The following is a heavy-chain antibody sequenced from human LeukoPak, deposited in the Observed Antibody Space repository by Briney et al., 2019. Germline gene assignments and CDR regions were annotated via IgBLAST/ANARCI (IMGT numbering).Heavy chain of an antibody. CDR2: IYYRGST. Sequence: SETLSLTCTVSGGSVSSGSYYWSWIRQPPGKGLEWIGYIYYRGSTNYNPSLKSRVTISVDTSKNQFSLKLSSVTAADTAVYYCATSVSYGSGVTNWFDPWGQGTLVTVSS. J-gene: IGHJ5*02. V-gene: IGHV4-61*01. CDR3: ATSVSYGSGVTNWFDP. D-gene: IGHD3-10*01. CDR1: GGSVSSGSYY.